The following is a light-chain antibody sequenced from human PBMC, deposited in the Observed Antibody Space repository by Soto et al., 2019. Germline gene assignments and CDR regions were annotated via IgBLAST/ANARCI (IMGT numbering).Light chain of an antibody. Sequence: DILMTQSPTTLSASVGDRVVKTWRASQSITTWLAWYQQKPAKDPKLVIYDASSLQSGVPSRFSGSGSGTDFNLTISSLQTEDFATYYCQQSYSTTITFGQGTRVEI. V-gene: IGKV1-39*01. CDR2: DAS. CDR3: QQSYSTTIT. J-gene: IGKJ5*01. CDR1: QSITTW.